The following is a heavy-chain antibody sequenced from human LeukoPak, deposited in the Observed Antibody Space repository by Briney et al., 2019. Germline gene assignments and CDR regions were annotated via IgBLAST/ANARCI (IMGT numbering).Heavy chain of an antibody. CDR1: GGTFSSYA. J-gene: IGHJ5*02. V-gene: IGHV1-69*05. Sequence: GASVKVSCKASGGTFSSYAISWVRQAPGQGLEWMGGIIPIFGTANYAQKFQGRVTITTDESTSTAYMELSSLRSEDTAVYYCARDLGSPTEVGWFDPWGQGTLDTVSS. D-gene: IGHD6-13*01. CDR3: ARDLGSPTEVGWFDP. CDR2: IIPIFGTA.